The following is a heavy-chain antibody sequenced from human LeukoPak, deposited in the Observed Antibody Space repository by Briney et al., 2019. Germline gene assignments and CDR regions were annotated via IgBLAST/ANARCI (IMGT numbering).Heavy chain of an antibody. J-gene: IGHJ4*02. Sequence: PGGSLRLSCAASGFTFSSYAMSWVRQAPGKGLEWVSAISGSGGSTYYADSVKGRFTISRDNSKNTLYLQMNSLRAGDTAVYYCARAGGSSWYDFDSWGQGTLVTVSS. CDR1: GFTFSSYA. V-gene: IGHV3-23*01. CDR2: ISGSGGST. D-gene: IGHD6-13*01. CDR3: ARAGGSSWYDFDS.